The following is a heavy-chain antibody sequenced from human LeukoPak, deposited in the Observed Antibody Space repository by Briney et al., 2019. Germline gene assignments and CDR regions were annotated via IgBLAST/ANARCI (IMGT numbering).Heavy chain of an antibody. J-gene: IGHJ4*02. CDR1: GYSFTDYY. D-gene: IGHD3-10*01. Sequence: GASVKVSCKASGYSFTDYYMHWVRQAPGQGLEWMGWINPNSGDTKYAQKFQGRVTMTRDTSISTAYMELSRLRPDDTAVYYCAREEGEWFGELMLPFHYWGQGTLVTVSS. CDR3: AREEGEWFGELMLPFHY. CDR2: INPNSGDT. V-gene: IGHV1-2*02.